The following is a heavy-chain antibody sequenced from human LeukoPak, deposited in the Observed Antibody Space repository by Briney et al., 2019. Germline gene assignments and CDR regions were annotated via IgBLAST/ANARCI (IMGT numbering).Heavy chain of an antibody. CDR3: AREKVETAFDY. D-gene: IGHD5-24*01. Sequence: GESLKISRKGSGYSFTSYWIGWVRQMSGEGLEWMGIIYPGDTDTRYSPSFQGQVTISADKSISTAYLQWSSLKASDTAMYYCAREKVETAFDYWGQGTLVTVSS. CDR2: IYPGDTDT. J-gene: IGHJ4*02. CDR1: GYSFTSYW. V-gene: IGHV5-51*01.